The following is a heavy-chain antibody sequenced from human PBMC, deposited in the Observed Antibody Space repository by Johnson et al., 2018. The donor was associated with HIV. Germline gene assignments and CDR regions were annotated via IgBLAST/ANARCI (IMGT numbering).Heavy chain of an antibody. D-gene: IGHD2-2*01. CDR1: GFTFSGSA. CDR2: IRSRANNYAT. CDR3: ARGKLPAALRRGDAFDI. J-gene: IGHJ3*02. V-gene: IGHV3-73*01. Sequence: EVQLVESGGGLVKPGGSLRLSCAASGFTFSGSAMHWVRQASGKGLEWVGLIRSRANNYATAYGASVKGRFTISRDTAKDSLYLQMNSLRAEDTALYYCARGKLPAALRRGDAFDIWGQGTMVTVSS.